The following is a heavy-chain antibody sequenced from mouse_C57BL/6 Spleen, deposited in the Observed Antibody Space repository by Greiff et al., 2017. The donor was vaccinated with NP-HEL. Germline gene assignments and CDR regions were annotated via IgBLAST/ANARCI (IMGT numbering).Heavy chain of an antibody. CDR3: AIIYDGYYFDY. D-gene: IGHD2-3*01. J-gene: IGHJ2*01. Sequence: QVQLQQSGAELVRPGPSVKVSCKASGYAFTNYLIEWVKQRPGQGLEWIGVINPGSGGTNYNEKFKGKATLTADKSSSTAYMQLSSLTSEDSAVYFCAIIYDGYYFDYWGQGTTLTVSS. V-gene: IGHV1-54*01. CDR1: GYAFTNYL. CDR2: INPGSGGT.